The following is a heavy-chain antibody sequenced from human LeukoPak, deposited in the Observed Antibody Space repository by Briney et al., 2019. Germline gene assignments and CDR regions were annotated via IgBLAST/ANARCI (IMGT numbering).Heavy chain of an antibody. CDR2: ISDDGSKK. V-gene: IGHV3-30-3*01. CDR1: GFTFSRYD. Sequence: PGGSLRLSCAASGFTFSRYDMHWVRQAPGKGLEWVAVISDDGSKKDYADSVKGRFTISRDNSKNTLYLQLNSLRAEDTAVYYCVIGHYGGLFDNWGQGALVTVSS. D-gene: IGHD4-23*01. J-gene: IGHJ4*01. CDR3: VIGHYGGLFDN.